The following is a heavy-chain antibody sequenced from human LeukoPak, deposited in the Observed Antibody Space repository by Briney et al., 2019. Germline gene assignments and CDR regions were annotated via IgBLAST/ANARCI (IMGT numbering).Heavy chain of an antibody. V-gene: IGHV4-38-2*01. CDR1: GYSISSGYY. Sequence: SETLSLTCAVSGYSISSGYYWGWVRQPPGKGLEWIGEINHSGSTNYNPSLKSRVTISVDTSKNQFSLKLSSVTAADTAVYYCARGKKMATYYYYYMDVWGKGTTVTVSS. D-gene: IGHD5-24*01. J-gene: IGHJ6*03. CDR2: INHSGST. CDR3: ARGKKMATYYYYYMDV.